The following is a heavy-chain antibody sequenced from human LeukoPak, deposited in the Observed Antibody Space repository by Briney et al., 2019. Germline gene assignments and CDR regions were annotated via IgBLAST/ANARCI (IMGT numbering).Heavy chain of an antibody. CDR2: MNPNSGNT. CDR3: AKATGLFPYYYYYMAV. Sequence: ASVKVSCKASGYTFTSYDINWVRQATGQGLEWMGWMNPNSGNTGYAQKFQGRVTMTRNTSISTAYMELSSLRSEDTAVYYCAKATGLFPYYYYYMAVWGKGTTVTVSS. CDR1: GYTFTSYD. J-gene: IGHJ6*03. V-gene: IGHV1-8*01. D-gene: IGHD3-10*02.